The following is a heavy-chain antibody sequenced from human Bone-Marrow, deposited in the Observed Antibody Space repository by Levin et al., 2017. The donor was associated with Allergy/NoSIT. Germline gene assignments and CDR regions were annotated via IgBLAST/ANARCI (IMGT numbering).Heavy chain of an antibody. J-gene: IGHJ6*02. CDR2: ISSSSSYI. D-gene: IGHD2-2*01. CDR3: ARDTQRGSTSYYGMDV. CDR1: GFTFSSYS. Sequence: GESLKISCAASGFTFSSYSMNWVRQAPGKGLEWVSSISSSSSYIYYADSVKGRFTISRDNAKNSLYLQMNSLRAEDTAVYYCARDTQRGSTSYYGMDVWGQGTTVTVSS. V-gene: IGHV3-21*01.